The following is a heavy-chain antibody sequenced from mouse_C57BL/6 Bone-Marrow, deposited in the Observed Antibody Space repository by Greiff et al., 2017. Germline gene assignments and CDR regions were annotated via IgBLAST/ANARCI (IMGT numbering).Heavy chain of an antibody. CDR3: TTLPLGRESYFDY. CDR1: GFNIKDDY. Sequence: EVQLQQSGAELVRPGASVKLSCTASGFNIKDDYMHWVKQRPEQGLEWIGWIDPENGDTEYASKFQGKATITADTSSNTAYLQLSSLTSEDTAVYYCTTLPLGRESYFDYWGQGTTLTVSS. CDR2: IDPENGDT. D-gene: IGHD4-1*01. J-gene: IGHJ2*01. V-gene: IGHV14-4*01.